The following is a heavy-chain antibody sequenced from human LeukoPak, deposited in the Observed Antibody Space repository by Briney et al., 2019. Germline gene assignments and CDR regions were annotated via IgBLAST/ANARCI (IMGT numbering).Heavy chain of an antibody. D-gene: IGHD7-27*01. Sequence: GASVKLSIRASGYTFTSYAITWVRQAPGQGLGWMGWTNGFIGNTKYALKVQGRVTVTTDTSTNTAYMELRSLRSDDTAVYYCARGPPNWGYDYWGPGTLVTVSS. J-gene: IGHJ4*02. V-gene: IGHV1-18*01. CDR1: GYTFTSYA. CDR3: ARGPPNWGYDY. CDR2: TNGFIGNT.